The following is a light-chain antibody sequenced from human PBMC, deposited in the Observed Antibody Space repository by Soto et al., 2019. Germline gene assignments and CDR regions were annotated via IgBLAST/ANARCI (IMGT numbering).Light chain of an antibody. Sequence: EIVLTQSPGTLSLSPGEGATLSCRASQSVTTGYLAWYQQKRGQTPGLLIYGASSRATGVPDRFSGSGSGTDFTLTISRLEPEDFAVYYCHQYGRSPRTFGQGTKVDIK. J-gene: IGKJ1*01. CDR2: GAS. CDR3: HQYGRSPRT. V-gene: IGKV3-20*01. CDR1: QSVTTGY.